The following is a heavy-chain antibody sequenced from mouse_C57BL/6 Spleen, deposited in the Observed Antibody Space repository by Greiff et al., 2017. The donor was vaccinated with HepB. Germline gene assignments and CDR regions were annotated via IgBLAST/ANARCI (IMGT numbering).Heavy chain of an antibody. V-gene: IGHV5-17*01. CDR3: ARGAYNYYGSSYWYFDV. CDR2: ISSGSSTI. Sequence: EVHLVESGGGLVKPGGSLKLSCAASGFTFSDYGMHWVRQAPEKGLEWVAYISSGSSTIYYADTVKGRFTISRDNAKNTLFLQMTSLRSEDTAMYYCARGAYNYYGSSYWYFDVWGTGTTVTVSS. J-gene: IGHJ1*03. D-gene: IGHD1-1*01. CDR1: GFTFSDYG.